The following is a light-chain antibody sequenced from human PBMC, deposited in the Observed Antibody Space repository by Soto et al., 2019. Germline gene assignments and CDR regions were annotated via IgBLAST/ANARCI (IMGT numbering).Light chain of an antibody. V-gene: IGLV1-51*02. CDR2: END. J-gene: IGLJ1*01. CDR1: SSNIGNYY. CDR3: GTWDSSLSIFV. Sequence: QSVLTQPPSVSAAPGQKVTMSCSGCSSNIGNYYVSWHQQLPGTAPKLLIYENDKRPSGIPDRFSGSKSGTSATLGITGLQTGDEADYYCGTWDSSLSIFVFGTGTKLTV.